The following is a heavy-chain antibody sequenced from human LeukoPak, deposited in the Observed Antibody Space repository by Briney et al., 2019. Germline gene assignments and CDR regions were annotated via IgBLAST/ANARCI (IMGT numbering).Heavy chain of an antibody. Sequence: ASVKVSCKASGGSFSSYPITWVRQAPGQGLEWVGGIIPIFGTTNYAQKFQGRVTITADEYTSTVYMELNSLRSEDTAVYYCARPSRYYYYGMDVWGQGTTVTVSS. D-gene: IGHD6-13*01. V-gene: IGHV1-69*13. CDR1: GGSFSSYP. J-gene: IGHJ6*02. CDR3: ARPSRYYYYGMDV. CDR2: IIPIFGTT.